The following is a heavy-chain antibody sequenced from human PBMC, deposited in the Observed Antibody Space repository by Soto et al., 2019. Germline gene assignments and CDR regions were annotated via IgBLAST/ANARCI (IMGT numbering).Heavy chain of an antibody. CDR2: IYYSGST. J-gene: IGHJ5*02. D-gene: IGHD3-10*01. CDR1: GGSISSYY. Sequence: PSETLSLTCTVSGGSISSYYWSWIRQPPGKGLEWIGYIYYSGSTNYNPSLKSRVTISVDTSKNQFSLKLSSVTAADTAVYYCAKVRYFGSEIHSNLFGPWGQGTLVTVSS. CDR3: AKVRYFGSEIHSNLFGP. V-gene: IGHV4-59*08.